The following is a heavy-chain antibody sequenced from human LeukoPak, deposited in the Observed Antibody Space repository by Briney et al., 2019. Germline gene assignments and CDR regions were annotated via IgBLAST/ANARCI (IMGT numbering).Heavy chain of an antibody. CDR2: IKQDGSEK. J-gene: IGHJ4*02. CDR1: GFTSSSYW. V-gene: IGHV3-7*01. Sequence: PGGSLRLSCAASGFTSSSYWMSSVRQAPGKGLEWVANIKQDGSEKYYVDSVKGRFTISRDNAKTSLYLQMNSLRAEDTAVYYCARGPLGYCSSTSCYLHPFDYWGQGTLVTVSS. D-gene: IGHD2-2*01. CDR3: ARGPLGYCSSTSCYLHPFDY.